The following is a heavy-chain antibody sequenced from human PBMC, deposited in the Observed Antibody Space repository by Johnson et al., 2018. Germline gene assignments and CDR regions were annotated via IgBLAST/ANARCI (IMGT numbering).Heavy chain of an antibody. CDR1: EFTFRRNT. D-gene: IGHD1-1*01. CDR3: ARDKCGVRARKYYYSGLDV. CDR2: VNQDGSEK. Sequence: VQLVQSGGGVAQPGRSPRLSCPASEFTFRRNTMHWVRQAPGKGLEWVATVNQDGSEKFYVDSMKGRFTISRDNAKKSLDLQMNSLRAEDTAVYFCARDKCGVRARKYYYSGLDVWGQGTTVTVSS. J-gene: IGHJ6*02. V-gene: IGHV3-7*01.